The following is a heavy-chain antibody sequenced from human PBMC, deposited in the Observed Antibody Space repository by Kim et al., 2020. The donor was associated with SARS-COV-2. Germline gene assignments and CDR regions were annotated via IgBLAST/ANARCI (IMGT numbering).Heavy chain of an antibody. CDR1: GYTFTSYG. D-gene: IGHD1-26*01. V-gene: IGHV1-18*01. CDR2: ISAYNGNT. CDR3: ARDATSLFLYSRELLGGYYYYGMDV. Sequence: ASVKVSCKASGYTFTSYGISWVRQAPGQGLEWMGWISAYNGNTNYAQKLQGRVTMTTDTSTSTAYMELRSLRSDDTAVYYCARDATSLFLYSRELLGGYYYYGMDVWGQGTTVTVSS. J-gene: IGHJ6*02.